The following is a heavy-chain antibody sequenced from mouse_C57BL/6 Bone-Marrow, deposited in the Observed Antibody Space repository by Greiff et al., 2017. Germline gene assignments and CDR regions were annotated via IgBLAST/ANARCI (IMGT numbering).Heavy chain of an antibody. Sequence: EVQRVESGGGLVKPGGSLKLSCAASGFTFSSYAMSWVRQTPEKRLEWVATISDGGSYTYYPDNVKGRFTISRDNAKNTLYLQRSHLKSEDTAMYYGAREEITTEVARWGQGTSVTVSS. CDR1: GFTFSSYA. CDR2: ISDGGSYT. CDR3: AREEITTEVAR. D-gene: IGHD1-1*01. V-gene: IGHV5-4*01. J-gene: IGHJ4*01.